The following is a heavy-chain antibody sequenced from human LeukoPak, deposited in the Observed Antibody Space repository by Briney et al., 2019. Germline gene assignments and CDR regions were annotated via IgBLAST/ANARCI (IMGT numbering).Heavy chain of an antibody. CDR2: IYYSGIT. Sequence: SETLSLTCTVSGGSISSSSYYWGWIRQPPGKGLEWIGSIYYSGITYYNPSLKSRVTISVDTSKNQFSLKLRSVTAADTAVYYCARWYYYDRSGYPPSYFDNWGQGTLVTVSS. CDR1: GGSISSSSYY. V-gene: IGHV4-39*01. J-gene: IGHJ4*02. D-gene: IGHD3-22*01. CDR3: ARWYYYDRSGYPPSYFDN.